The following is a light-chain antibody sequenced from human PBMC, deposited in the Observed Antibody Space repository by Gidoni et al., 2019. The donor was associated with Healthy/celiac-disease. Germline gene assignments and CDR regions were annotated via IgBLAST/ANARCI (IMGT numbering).Light chain of an antibody. J-gene: IGKJ1*01. CDR2: WAS. CDR1: QSVLYSSNNKNY. Sequence: DIVMTQSPDSLAVSLGERATINCKSSQSVLYSSNNKNYLAWYQQKPGQPPKLLIYWASTREYGVPDRFSGSGSGTDFTLTISSLQAEDVAVYYCQQYDSTPRTFGQXTKVEIK. V-gene: IGKV4-1*01. CDR3: QQYDSTPRT.